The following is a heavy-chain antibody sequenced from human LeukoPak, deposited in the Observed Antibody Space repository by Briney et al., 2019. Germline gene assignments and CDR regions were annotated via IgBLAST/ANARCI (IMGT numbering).Heavy chain of an antibody. CDR1: GYTFTDSY. J-gene: IGHJ1*01. CDR2: IDPEDGET. Sequence: ASVKVSCKASGYTFTDSYMHWVQQAPGKGLEWMGRIDPEDGETISAEKFQGRVTITADTSTDTAYMELSSLRSEDTAVYYCARGQYQLPSSAEYFQHWGRGTLVTVSS. D-gene: IGHD2-2*01. V-gene: IGHV1-69-2*01. CDR3: ARGQYQLPSSAEYFQH.